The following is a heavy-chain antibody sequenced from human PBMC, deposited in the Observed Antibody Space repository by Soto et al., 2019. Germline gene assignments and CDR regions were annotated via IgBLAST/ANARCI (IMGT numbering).Heavy chain of an antibody. J-gene: IGHJ6*02. Sequence: QVQLQESGPGLVKPSETLSLTCTVSGGSISSYYWSWIRQSPGKGLEWIGYIHYSGSTKSHPSLKSRVTISVDTSRNQVSLKLSSVTAADSAVYFCARARYQLLHPYYYGMDVWGQGTTVTVSS. CDR1: GGSISSYY. V-gene: IGHV4-59*01. D-gene: IGHD2-2*01. CDR2: IHYSGST. CDR3: ARARYQLLHPYYYGMDV.